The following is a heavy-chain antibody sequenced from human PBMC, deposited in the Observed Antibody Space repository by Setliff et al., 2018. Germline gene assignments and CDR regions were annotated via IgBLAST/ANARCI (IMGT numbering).Heavy chain of an antibody. V-gene: IGHV4-4*02. CDR3: ARHRAVAGAYYFDF. D-gene: IGHD6-19*01. CDR2: INHSGNT. CDR1: GGSISSSDSNTNW. J-gene: IGHJ4*02. Sequence: SETLSLTCAVSGGSISSSDSNTNWWSWVRQPPGKGLEWMGEINHSGNTNYNPSLKSRVTVSVDKPKNQFSLKLTAVTAADTAIYYGARHRAVAGAYYFDFWGKGTLVTVSS.